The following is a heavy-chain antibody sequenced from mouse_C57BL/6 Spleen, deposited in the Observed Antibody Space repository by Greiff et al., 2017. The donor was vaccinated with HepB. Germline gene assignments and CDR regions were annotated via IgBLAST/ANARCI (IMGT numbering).Heavy chain of an antibody. V-gene: IGHV5-9*01. CDR3: ARHGYGSGGYCDY. CDR1: GFTFSSYT. D-gene: IGHD1-1*01. Sequence: EVMLVESGGGLVKPGGSLKLSCAASGFTFSSYTMSWVRQTPEKRLEWVATISGGGGNTYYPDSVKGRFTISRDNAKNTLYLQLSSLRSEDTALYYCARHGYGSGGYCDYWGQGTTLTVSS. CDR2: ISGGGGNT. J-gene: IGHJ2*01.